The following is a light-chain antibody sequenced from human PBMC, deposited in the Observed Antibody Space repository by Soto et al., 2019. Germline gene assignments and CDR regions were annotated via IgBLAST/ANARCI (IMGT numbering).Light chain of an antibody. CDR2: DAS. Sequence: PSALSASVEDRVTITCRASQNISSWLAWYQQKPGKAPKSLIYDASSLESGVSSRLSGSGSGTEFTLTISNLQPDDSATYYCQHYKAFSPWTFGQGTKVDIK. J-gene: IGKJ1*01. V-gene: IGKV1-5*01. CDR1: QNISSW. CDR3: QHYKAFSPWT.